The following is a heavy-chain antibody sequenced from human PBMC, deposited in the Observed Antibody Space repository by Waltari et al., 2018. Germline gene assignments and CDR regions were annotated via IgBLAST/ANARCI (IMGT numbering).Heavy chain of an antibody. CDR1: GLIFINPD. Sequence: EVQLVESGGGLVQPGGSLRLSCESFGLIFINPDMHWVRQATGKGLGWVSGVGSGGDTYYLDSVKGRFSISRENAKNSLYLQMDSLRAGDTAVYYCARVGDKSLNYGLDVWGQGTTVTVSS. CDR3: ARVGDKSLNYGLDV. D-gene: IGHD2-21*01. CDR2: VGSGGDT. J-gene: IGHJ6*02. V-gene: IGHV3-13*01.